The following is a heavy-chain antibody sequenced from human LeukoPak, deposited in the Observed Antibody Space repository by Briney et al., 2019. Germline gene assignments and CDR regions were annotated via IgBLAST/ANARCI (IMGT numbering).Heavy chain of an antibody. V-gene: IGHV3-74*01. CDR2: INSDGSST. D-gene: IGHD5-24*01. CDR1: GFTFSSYW. Sequence: GGSLRLSCAASGFTFSSYWMHWVRQAPGKGLVWVSRINSDGSSTSYADSVKGRFTISRDNARNTLSLHMISLRAEDTAVYFCVRDGDAYNFDFWGQGVLVTVSS. CDR3: VRDGDAYNFDF. J-gene: IGHJ4*02.